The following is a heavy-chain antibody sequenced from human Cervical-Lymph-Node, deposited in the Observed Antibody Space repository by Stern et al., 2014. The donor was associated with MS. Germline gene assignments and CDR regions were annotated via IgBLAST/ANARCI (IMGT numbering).Heavy chain of an antibody. J-gene: IGHJ6*02. D-gene: IGHD6-19*01. CDR1: GYTFTSYY. Sequence: VQLVESGAEVKKPGASVKVSCKASGYTFTSYYMHWVRQAPGHGLEWLASSNPSGGSTSYAQKFQGRVTMTRDTSTSTVYMELSSLRSEDTAVYYCAREVAGHRLGMMDVWGQGTTVTVSS. V-gene: IGHV1-46*01. CDR2: SNPSGGST. CDR3: AREVAGHRLGMMDV.